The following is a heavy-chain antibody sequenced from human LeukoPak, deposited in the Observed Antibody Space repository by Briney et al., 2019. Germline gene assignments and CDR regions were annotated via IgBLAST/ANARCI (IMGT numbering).Heavy chain of an antibody. Sequence: GGSLRLSCAASGFTFSSYAMHWVRQAPGKGLEWVAVISYDGSNKYYADSVKGRFTISRDNSKNTLYLQMNSLRAEDTAVYYCAREKVVAAAHYGMDVWGQGTTVTVSS. CDR1: GFTFSSYA. CDR2: ISYDGSNK. J-gene: IGHJ6*02. CDR3: AREKVVAAAHYGMDV. D-gene: IGHD6-13*01. V-gene: IGHV3-30-3*01.